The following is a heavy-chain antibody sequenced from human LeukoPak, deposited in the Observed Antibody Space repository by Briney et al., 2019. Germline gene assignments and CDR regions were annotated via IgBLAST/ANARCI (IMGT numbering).Heavy chain of an antibody. V-gene: IGHV3-21*01. CDR3: TRDGYSGYAFDY. D-gene: IGHD5-12*01. CDR2: ISSISSYI. Sequence: GGSLRLSCAASGLTFSSYSMNWVRQAPGQGLEWVSSISSISSYIYYADSVKGRFTISRDNDKNSLYLQMNSLRAEDTAVYYCTRDGYSGYAFDYWGQGTLVTVSS. CDR1: GLTFSSYS. J-gene: IGHJ4*02.